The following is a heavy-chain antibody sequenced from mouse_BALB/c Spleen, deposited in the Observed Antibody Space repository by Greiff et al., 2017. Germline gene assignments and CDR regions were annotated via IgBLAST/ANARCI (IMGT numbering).Heavy chain of an antibody. CDR3: ARWGYGNHAWFAD. CDR1: GDSITSGY. Sequence: EVKVEESGPSLVKPSQTLSLTCSVTGDSITSGYWNWIRKFPGNKLEYMGYISYSGSTYYNPSLKSRISITRDTSKNQYYLQLNSVTTEDTATYYCARWGYGNHAWFADWGQGTLVTVSA. J-gene: IGHJ3*01. D-gene: IGHD2-10*02. CDR2: ISYSGST. V-gene: IGHV3-8*02.